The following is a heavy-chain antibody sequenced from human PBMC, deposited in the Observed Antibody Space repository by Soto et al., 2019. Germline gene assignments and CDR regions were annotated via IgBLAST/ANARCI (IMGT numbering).Heavy chain of an antibody. Sequence: QMQLVQSGPEVKKPGTSVKVSCKASGFTFTNSAVQWVRQARGQRLEWIGWIVVGSGNKNYAQKFQERVTITRDMSTNTAYMELDSLRSEDTAVYYCATLLTSGWYPNWFDPWGRGTLITVSS. CDR2: IVVGSGNK. D-gene: IGHD6-19*01. CDR1: GFTFTNSA. V-gene: IGHV1-58*01. J-gene: IGHJ5*02. CDR3: ATLLTSGWYPNWFDP.